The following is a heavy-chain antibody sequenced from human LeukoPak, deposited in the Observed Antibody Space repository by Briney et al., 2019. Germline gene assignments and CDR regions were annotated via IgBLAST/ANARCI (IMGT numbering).Heavy chain of an antibody. J-gene: IGHJ3*02. CDR3: ARQVYSSGWYRGAFDI. Sequence: SETLCLTCTVSGGSISSSSYYWGWIRQPPGKGLEWIGSIYYSGSTYYNPSLKSRVTISVDTSKNQFSLKLSSVIAADTAVYYCARQVYSSGWYRGAFDIWGQGTMVTVSS. CDR1: GGSISSSSYY. V-gene: IGHV4-39*01. CDR2: IYYSGST. D-gene: IGHD6-19*01.